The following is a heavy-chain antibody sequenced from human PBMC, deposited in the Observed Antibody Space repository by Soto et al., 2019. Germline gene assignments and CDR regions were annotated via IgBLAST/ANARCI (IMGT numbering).Heavy chain of an antibody. D-gene: IGHD6-13*01. CDR1: GFPFSNYA. CDR2: VSRDGATK. CDR3: ARDLGSSWYYFDY. Sequence: SGGSVRLSSSASGFPFSNYALHLVRQAPGKGLKYVSAVSRDGATKYYADSVKGRFTISRDNSKNTLYLQMNSLRAEDTAVYYCARDLGSSWYYFDYWGQGTLVTVS. J-gene: IGHJ4*02. V-gene: IGHV3-64*04.